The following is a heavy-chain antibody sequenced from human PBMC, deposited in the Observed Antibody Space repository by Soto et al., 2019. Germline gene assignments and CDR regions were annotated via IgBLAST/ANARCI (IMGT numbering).Heavy chain of an antibody. Sequence: PGGSLRLSCAASGFTFSSYGMHWVRQAPGKGLGWVAVIWYDGSNKYYADSVKGRFTISRDNSKNTLYLQMNSLRAEDTAVYYCARDRSRYCSGGSCNWFDPWGQGTLVTVSS. D-gene: IGHD2-15*01. J-gene: IGHJ5*02. V-gene: IGHV3-33*01. CDR3: ARDRSRYCSGGSCNWFDP. CDR2: IWYDGSNK. CDR1: GFTFSSYG.